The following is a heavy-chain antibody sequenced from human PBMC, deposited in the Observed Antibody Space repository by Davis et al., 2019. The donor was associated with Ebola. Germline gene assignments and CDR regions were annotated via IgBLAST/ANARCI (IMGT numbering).Heavy chain of an antibody. CDR1: GGSFSGYY. D-gene: IGHD1-7*01. Sequence: PSETLSLTCAVYGGSFSGYYWSWIRQPPGKGLEWIGEINTSGSTNYNPSLKCRVTISVDTSKNQFSLKLSSVTAADTAVYYCASELRNYYYMDVWGKGTTVTVSS. CDR2: INTSGST. V-gene: IGHV4-34*01. J-gene: IGHJ6*03. CDR3: ASELRNYYYMDV.